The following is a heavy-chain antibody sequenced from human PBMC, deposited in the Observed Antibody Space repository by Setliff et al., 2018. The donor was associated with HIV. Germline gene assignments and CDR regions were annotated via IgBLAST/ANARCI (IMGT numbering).Heavy chain of an antibody. D-gene: IGHD3-10*01. CDR2: VSYSGST. Sequence: SETLSLTCRVSSGSISGYYWSWVRQPPGRGPEWIGYVSYSGSTSYNPSLNSRVTMSVDTSRDQFSLKLSSVTAADTAVYYCARLLNYYGNWFDPWGQGTLVTVSS. CDR1: SGSISGYY. CDR3: ARLLNYYGNWFDP. J-gene: IGHJ5*02. V-gene: IGHV4-59*08.